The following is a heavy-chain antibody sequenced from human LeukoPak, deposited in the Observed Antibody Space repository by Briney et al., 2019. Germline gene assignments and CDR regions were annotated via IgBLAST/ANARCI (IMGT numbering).Heavy chain of an antibody. CDR3: ARARRYFDWSPLHFDY. D-gene: IGHD3-9*01. CDR1: GYTFTSNY. J-gene: IGHJ4*02. V-gene: IGHV1-46*01. Sequence: GASVKVSCKASGYTFTSNYMHWLRQAPGQGLEWMGVINPSGGSTIYAQKFQGRVTITADESTSTAYMELSSLRSEDTAVYYCARARRYFDWSPLHFDYWGQGTLVTVSS. CDR2: INPSGGST.